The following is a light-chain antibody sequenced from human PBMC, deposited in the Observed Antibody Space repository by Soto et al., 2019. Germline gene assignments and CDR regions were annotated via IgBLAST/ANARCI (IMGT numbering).Light chain of an antibody. CDR3: QKYDSSPLT. Sequence: DTQMTQSPSSLSASVGDRVTITCRASRGISNFLAWDQQKPGKGPELLIYGASTLQSGVPSRFSGTRSGTEFTLTISSLQPEDVATYFCQKYDSSPLTFGGGSKVEFK. V-gene: IGKV1-27*01. J-gene: IGKJ4*01. CDR2: GAS. CDR1: RGISNF.